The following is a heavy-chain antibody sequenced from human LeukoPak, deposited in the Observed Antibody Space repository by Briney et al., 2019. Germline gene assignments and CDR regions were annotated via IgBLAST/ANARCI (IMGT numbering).Heavy chain of an antibody. CDR1: GGPISTYY. CDR2: IHYRRST. D-gene: IGHD2-2*01. Sequence: SETLSLTCNVSGGPISTYYWNWIRQPPGKGLEWIGYIHYRRSTKYNPSLKSRVTISVDTSKAQFSLKLTSVTAADTAVYYCARDTGYSSTWYNYYGMDVWGQGTTVTVSS. CDR3: ARDTGYSSTWYNYYGMDV. J-gene: IGHJ6*02. V-gene: IGHV4-59*01.